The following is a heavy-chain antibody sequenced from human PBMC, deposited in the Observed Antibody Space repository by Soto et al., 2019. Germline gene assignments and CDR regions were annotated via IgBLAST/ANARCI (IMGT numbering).Heavy chain of an antibody. CDR1: GGSISSRSYY. CDR3: ATLHDILTGDNWFDT. Sequence: SETLSLTCTVSGGSISSRSYYWGWTRQSPGKGLEWIGFIYYTGSTYYNPSLKSRIAMSVDTSKNQFYLNLSSVTASDTAVYYCATLHDILTGDNWFDTWGQGTLVTVS. CDR2: IYYTGST. D-gene: IGHD3-9*01. J-gene: IGHJ5*02. V-gene: IGHV4-39*01.